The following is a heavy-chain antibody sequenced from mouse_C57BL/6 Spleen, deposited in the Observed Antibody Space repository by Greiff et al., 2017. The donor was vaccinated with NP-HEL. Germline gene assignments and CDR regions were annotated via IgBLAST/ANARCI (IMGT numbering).Heavy chain of an antibody. J-gene: IGHJ3*01. CDR1: GYTFTSYW. D-gene: IGHD2-3*01. V-gene: IGHV1-55*01. Sequence: QVQLQQPGAELVKPGASVKMSCKASGYTFTSYWITWVKQRPGQGLEWIGDIYPGSGSTNYNEKFKSKATLTVDTSSSTAYMQLSSLTSEDSAVYYCARPLSIYDGYPRAWFAYWGQGTLVTVSA. CDR2: IYPGSGST. CDR3: ARPLSIYDGYPRAWFAY.